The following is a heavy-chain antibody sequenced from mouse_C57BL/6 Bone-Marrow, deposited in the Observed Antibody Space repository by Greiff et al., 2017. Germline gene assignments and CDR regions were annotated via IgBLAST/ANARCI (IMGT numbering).Heavy chain of an antibody. CDR3: ARSGYDYVRYYAMDY. J-gene: IGHJ4*01. V-gene: IGHV1-84*01. D-gene: IGHD2-4*01. Sequence: LMESGPELVKPGASVKISCKASGYTFTDYYINWVKQRPGQGLEWIGWIYPGSGNTKYNETFKGKATLTVDTSSSTAYMQLSSLTSEDSAVYFCARSGYDYVRYYAMDYWGQGTSVTVSS. CDR1: GYTFTDYY. CDR2: IYPGSGNT.